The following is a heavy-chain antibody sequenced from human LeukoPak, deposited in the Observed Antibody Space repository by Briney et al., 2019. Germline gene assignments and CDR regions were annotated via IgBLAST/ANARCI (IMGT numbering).Heavy chain of an antibody. CDR1: GFPVSTTY. CDR2: IFSGGAT. CDR3: AREREGVRSAFDV. Sequence: PGGSLRLSCAASGFPVSTTYMSWVRRAPGKGLEWVSVIFSGGATYYADSVKGRFTMSRDKSKNTLYLQVNSLGAEDTAMYYCAREREGVRSAFDVWGQGTMVTVSS. V-gene: IGHV3-53*01. D-gene: IGHD3-10*01. J-gene: IGHJ3*01.